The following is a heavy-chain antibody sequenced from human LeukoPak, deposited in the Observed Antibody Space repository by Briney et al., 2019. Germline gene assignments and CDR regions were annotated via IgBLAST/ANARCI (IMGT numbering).Heavy chain of an antibody. Sequence: PSETLSLTCTVSGGSIKTYYWSWSRQSPGKGLEWIGSMSYSGTSNYIPSLKSRVSMTIDISKNQFSLKLTSVTAADTALYFCAAGSRPYYFYYMAAWGTGTTVTVSS. V-gene: IGHV4-59*08. J-gene: IGHJ6*03. CDR3: AAGSRPYYFYYMAA. CDR2: MSYSGTS. CDR1: GGSIKTYY.